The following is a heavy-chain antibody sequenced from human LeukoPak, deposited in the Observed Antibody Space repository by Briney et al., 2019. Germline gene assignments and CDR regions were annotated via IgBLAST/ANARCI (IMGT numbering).Heavy chain of an antibody. D-gene: IGHD3-22*01. J-gene: IGHJ4*02. Sequence: GRSLRLSCAASGFTFDDYAMHWVRQAPGKGLEWVSGISWNSGSIGYADSVKGRFTISRDNAKNSLYLQMNSLRAEDTASYYCAKALYYDSSGYSPFDYWGQGTLVTVSS. CDR2: ISWNSGSI. V-gene: IGHV3-9*01. CDR1: GFTFDDYA. CDR3: AKALYYDSSGYSPFDY.